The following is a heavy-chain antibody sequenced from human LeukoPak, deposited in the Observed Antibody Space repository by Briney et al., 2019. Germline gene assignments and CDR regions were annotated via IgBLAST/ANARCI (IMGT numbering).Heavy chain of an antibody. CDR3: ARMGYCSGGSCYTPDY. Sequence: SETLSLTCTVSGGSISSYYWSWIRQPAGKGLEWIGRIYTSGSTNYNPSLKSRVTMSVDTSENQFSLKLSSVTAADTAVYYCARMGYCSGGSCYTPDYWGQGTLVTVSS. D-gene: IGHD2-15*01. CDR2: IYTSGST. CDR1: GGSISSYY. V-gene: IGHV4-4*07. J-gene: IGHJ4*02.